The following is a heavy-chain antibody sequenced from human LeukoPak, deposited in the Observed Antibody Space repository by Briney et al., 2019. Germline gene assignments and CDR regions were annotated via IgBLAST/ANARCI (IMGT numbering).Heavy chain of an antibody. D-gene: IGHD1-26*01. J-gene: IGHJ4*02. CDR1: GFTFSSYS. Sequence: GGSLRLSCAASGFTFSSYSMNWVRQAPGKGLEWVSYISSSSTIYYADSVKGRFTISRDNAKNSLYLQMNSLRAEDTAVYYCARDVVGANYYWGQGTLVTVSS. CDR2: ISSSSTI. CDR3: ARDVVGANYY. V-gene: IGHV3-48*04.